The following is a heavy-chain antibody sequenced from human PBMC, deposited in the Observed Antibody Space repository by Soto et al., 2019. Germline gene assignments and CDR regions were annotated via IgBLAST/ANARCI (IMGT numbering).Heavy chain of an antibody. CDR2: VTGSGGST. CDR1: GFTFRNFA. V-gene: IGHV3-23*04. CDR3: ARAREFSGSGFDY. J-gene: IGHJ4*02. Sequence: EVQLAESGGGLVQPGGSLRLSCAATGFTFRNFAMSWVRQAPGKGLEWVSLVTGSGGSTFHAASVKGRFIMSRDNAKDTMYLQMNSLRAEDTAVYYGARAREFSGSGFDYWGQGTLVTVSS. D-gene: IGHD3-10*01.